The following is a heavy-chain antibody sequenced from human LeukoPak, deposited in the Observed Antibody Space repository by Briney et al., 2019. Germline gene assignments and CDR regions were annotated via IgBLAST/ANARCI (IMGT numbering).Heavy chain of an antibody. J-gene: IGHJ2*01. CDR1: GGSISSGGNY. D-gene: IGHD6-19*01. V-gene: IGHV4-31*03. Sequence: KSSETLSLTCTVSGGSISSGGNYWSWIRQHPGKGLEWIGYIYYSGSTYYNPSLKSRVTISVDTSKNQFSLKLSSVTAADTAVYYCARDRIGGSSGWYGPRTYWYFDLWGRGTLVTVSS. CDR3: ARDRIGGSSGWYGPRTYWYFDL. CDR2: IYYSGST.